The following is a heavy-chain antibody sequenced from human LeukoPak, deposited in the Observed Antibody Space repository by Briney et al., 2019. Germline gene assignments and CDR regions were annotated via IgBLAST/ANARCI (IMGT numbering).Heavy chain of an antibody. D-gene: IGHD5-24*01. J-gene: IGHJ4*02. CDR3: AIQRWLQFH. Sequence: ASETLSLTCAVYGGSFSGYYWSWIRQPPGKGLEWIGEINHSGSTNYNPSLKSRVTISVGTSKNQFSLKLSSVTAADTAVYYCAIQRWLQFHWGQGTLVTVSS. CDR2: INHSGST. V-gene: IGHV4-34*01. CDR1: GGSFSGYY.